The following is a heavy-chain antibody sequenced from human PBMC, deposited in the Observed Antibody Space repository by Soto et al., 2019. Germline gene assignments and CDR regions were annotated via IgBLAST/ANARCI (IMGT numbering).Heavy chain of an antibody. CDR2: IWYDGSNK. Sequence: PGGSLRLSCAASGFTFSSYGMHWVRQAPGKGLEWVAVIWYDGSNKYYADSVKGRFTISRDNSKNTLYLQMNSLRAEDTAVYYCARDVIRPMIVPAATLRYYYYGMDVWGQGTTVTVSS. V-gene: IGHV3-33*01. J-gene: IGHJ6*02. D-gene: IGHD2-2*01. CDR1: GFTFSSYG. CDR3: ARDVIRPMIVPAATLRYYYYGMDV.